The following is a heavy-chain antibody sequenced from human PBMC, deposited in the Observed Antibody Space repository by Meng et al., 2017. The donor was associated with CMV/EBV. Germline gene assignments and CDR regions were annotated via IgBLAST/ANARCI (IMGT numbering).Heavy chain of an antibody. V-gene: IGHV4-34*01. CDR1: GGSFSGYY. Sequence: SQTLSLTCAVYGGSFSGYYWSWIRQPPGKGLEWIGEINHSGSTNYNPSLKSRVTISVDTSKNQFSLKLSSVTAADTAVYYCARGDTVIVGPTGGKWGQGTLVTVSS. J-gene: IGHJ4*02. CDR2: INHSGST. D-gene: IGHD1-26*01. CDR3: ARGDTVIVGPTGGK.